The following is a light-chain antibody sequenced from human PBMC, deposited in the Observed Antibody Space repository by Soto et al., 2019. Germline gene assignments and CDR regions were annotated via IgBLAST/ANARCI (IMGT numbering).Light chain of an antibody. CDR3: QQYGGSPIT. CDR1: QYINTR. V-gene: IGKV3-20*01. J-gene: IGKJ5*01. CDR2: QTS. Sequence: EIVLTQSPATLSSCPGDRVSLSCRASQYINTRLAWYQHRPGQAPRLLIYQTSIRASGVPVRFSGSGSGTDFTLTITRLEPEDFALYYCQQYGGSPITFGLGTRLEI.